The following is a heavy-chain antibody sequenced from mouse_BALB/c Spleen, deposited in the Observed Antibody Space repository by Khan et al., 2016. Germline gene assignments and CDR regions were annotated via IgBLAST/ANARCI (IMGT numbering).Heavy chain of an antibody. D-gene: IGHD1-1*01. CDR1: GFNIKDTY. CDR3: ARGGYYGSSWYFDV. Sequence: EVQLQESGAELVKPGASVKLSCTASGFNIKDTYMHWVKQRPEQGLEWIGRIDPANGNTKYDPKFQGKATITADTSSNTAYLQLSSLTSEDTAVYYCARGGYYGSSWYFDVWGAGTTVTVSS. CDR2: IDPANGNT. J-gene: IGHJ1*01. V-gene: IGHV14-3*02.